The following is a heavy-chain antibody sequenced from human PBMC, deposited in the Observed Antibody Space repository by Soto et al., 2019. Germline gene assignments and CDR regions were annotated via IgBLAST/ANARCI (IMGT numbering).Heavy chain of an antibody. Sequence: LSLTCAASGLTFSSYSMNWVRQAPGKGLEWVSYISSSSSTIYYADSVKGRFTISRDNAKNSLYLQMNSLRDEDTAVYYCARDKASLRFLEWLQKDYFDYWGQGTLVTVSS. V-gene: IGHV3-48*02. J-gene: IGHJ4*02. D-gene: IGHD3-3*01. CDR2: ISSSSSTI. CDR1: GLTFSSYS. CDR3: ARDKASLRFLEWLQKDYFDY.